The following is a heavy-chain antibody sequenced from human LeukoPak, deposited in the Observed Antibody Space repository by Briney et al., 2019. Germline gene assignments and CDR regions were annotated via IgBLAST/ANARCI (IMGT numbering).Heavy chain of an antibody. CDR3: ARGPGRRATKASYYFDY. D-gene: IGHD1-26*01. CDR2: ISGGGGST. V-gene: IGHV3-23*01. CDR1: GFTFSTYA. J-gene: IGHJ4*02. Sequence: GGSLRLSCAASGFTFSTYAMSWVRQAPGKGLEWVSAISGGGGSTYYADSVKGRFTISRDNSKNTLYLQMNSLRAEDTAVYYCARGPGRRATKASYYFDYWGQGTLVTVSS.